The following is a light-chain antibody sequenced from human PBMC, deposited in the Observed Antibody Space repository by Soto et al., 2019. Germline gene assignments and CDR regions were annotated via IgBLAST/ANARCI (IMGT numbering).Light chain of an antibody. CDR2: GAS. V-gene: IGKV3-20*01. J-gene: IGKJ4*01. CDR3: QQYDRSPLT. CDR1: QYISRSY. Sequence: EIVLTQSPGTLSLSPGERATLSCSASQYISRSYLAWYQQKPGQGPRLLIYGASTRAYGIPDRFSGSESGTDFTLTISRLEPEDFAVYYCQQYDRSPLTFGGGTKVEI.